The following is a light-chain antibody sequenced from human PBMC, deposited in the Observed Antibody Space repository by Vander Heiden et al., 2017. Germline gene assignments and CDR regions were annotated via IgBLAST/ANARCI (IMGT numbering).Light chain of an antibody. CDR3: CSYAGSSTYV. J-gene: IGLJ1*01. Sequence: QSALTQPASVSGSPGQSITISCTGTRSDVGSYHIVSWYQPPPGKAPKLMIYEVSKRPSGVSNRFSGSKSGNTASLTIAGLQAEDEADYYCCSYAGSSTYVFGTGTKVTVL. CDR1: RSDVGSYHI. CDR2: EVS. V-gene: IGLV2-23*02.